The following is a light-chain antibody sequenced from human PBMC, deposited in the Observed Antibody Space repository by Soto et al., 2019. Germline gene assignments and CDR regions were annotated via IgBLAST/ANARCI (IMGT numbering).Light chain of an antibody. Sequence: ALTQPASVSGSPGQSITISCTGTSSDVGGYNYVSWYQQHPGKAPKLMIYEVSNRPSGVSNRFSGSKSGNTASLTISGLQAEDEADYYCTSYTSSNTPVFGTGTKVTVL. V-gene: IGLV2-14*01. CDR1: SSDVGGYNY. J-gene: IGLJ1*01. CDR3: TSYTSSNTPV. CDR2: EVS.